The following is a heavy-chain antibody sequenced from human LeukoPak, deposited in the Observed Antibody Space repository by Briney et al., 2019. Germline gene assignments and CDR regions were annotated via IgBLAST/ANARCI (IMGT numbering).Heavy chain of an antibody. Sequence: GGSLRLSCAASGFTFSSYAMSWVRQAPGQGLEWVSAISGSGDSTFYADSVKGRFTISRDNANNSLYLQVNSLRAEDSAVYYCASSTLSVGSSLTFDLWGHGTLVTVSS. D-gene: IGHD1-26*01. CDR1: GFTFSSYA. V-gene: IGHV3-23*01. J-gene: IGHJ3*01. CDR3: ASSTLSVGSSLTFDL. CDR2: ISGSGDST.